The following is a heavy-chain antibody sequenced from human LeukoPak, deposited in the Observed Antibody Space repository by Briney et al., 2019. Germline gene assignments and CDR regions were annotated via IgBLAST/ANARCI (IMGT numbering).Heavy chain of an antibody. Sequence: PGGSLRLSCTASGFFFSAYRMHWVRQSPGKGLVWVSRINGDGSETTYADFVKGRFTISRDNAKNTLYLQMNSLRAEDTAVCYCVRGSSGWGAFDIWGQGTMVTVSS. CDR2: INGDGSET. J-gene: IGHJ3*02. CDR3: VRGSSGWGAFDI. D-gene: IGHD6-19*01. CDR1: GFFFSAYR. V-gene: IGHV3-74*01.